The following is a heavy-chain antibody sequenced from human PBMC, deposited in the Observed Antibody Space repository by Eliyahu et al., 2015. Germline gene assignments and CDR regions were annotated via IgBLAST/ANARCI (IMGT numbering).Heavy chain of an antibody. V-gene: IGHV4-39*07. CDR1: GGSISSSSYY. CDR2: IYYSGST. CDR3: ARVAAAVHYYYYYGMDV. Sequence: QLQLQESGPGLVKPSETLSLTCTVXGGSISSSSYYWGWLRPPPGKGLEWIGSIYYSGSTYYNPSLKSRVTISVDTSKNQFSLKLSSVTAADTAVYYCARVAAAVHYYYYYGMDVWGQGTTVTVSS. D-gene: IGHD6-13*01. J-gene: IGHJ6*02.